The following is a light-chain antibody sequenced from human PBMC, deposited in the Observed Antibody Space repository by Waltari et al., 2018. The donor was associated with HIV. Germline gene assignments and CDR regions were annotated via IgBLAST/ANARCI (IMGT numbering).Light chain of an antibody. CDR3: QQYSSSLYT. J-gene: IGKJ2*01. V-gene: IGKV3-20*01. Sequence: EIVLTQSPGTLSLSPGERATLSCRASQSVSSSYLAWYQQKPGQAPRLLIYGASSRATGIPDRFSGSGSGTEFTLTINRLEPEDFAVYYCQQYSSSLYTFGQGTNLEI. CDR2: GAS. CDR1: QSVSSSY.